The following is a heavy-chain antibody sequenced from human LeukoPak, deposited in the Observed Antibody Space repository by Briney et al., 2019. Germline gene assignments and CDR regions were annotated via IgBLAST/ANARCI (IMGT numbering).Heavy chain of an antibody. Sequence: APVKVSCKASGYTFTSYYMHWVRQAPGQGLEWMGIINPSGGSTSYAQKFQGRVTMTRDTSISTAYMELSRLRSDDTAVYYCARGYYYGSGSYQPDAFDIWGQGTMVTVSS. CDR3: ARGYYYGSGSYQPDAFDI. J-gene: IGHJ3*02. CDR1: GYTFTSYY. CDR2: INPSGGST. V-gene: IGHV1-46*01. D-gene: IGHD3-10*01.